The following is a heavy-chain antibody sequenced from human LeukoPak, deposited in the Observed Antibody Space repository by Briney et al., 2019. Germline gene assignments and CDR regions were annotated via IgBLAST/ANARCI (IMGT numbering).Heavy chain of an antibody. V-gene: IGHV3-48*03. J-gene: IGHJ1*01. CDR3: ARVLRRSYYYDSGGYPEH. Sequence: GGSLRLSCAASGFTFSSYEMNWVRQAPGKGLEWVSYISSSGSTIYYADSVKGRFTISRDNAKNSLYLQMNSLRAEDTALYYCARVLRRSYYYDSGGYPEHWGQGTLVTVSS. CDR1: GFTFSSYE. D-gene: IGHD3-22*01. CDR2: ISSSGSTI.